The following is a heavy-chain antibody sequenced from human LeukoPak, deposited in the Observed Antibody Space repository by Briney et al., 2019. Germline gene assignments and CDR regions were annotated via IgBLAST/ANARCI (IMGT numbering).Heavy chain of an antibody. J-gene: IGHJ4*02. V-gene: IGHV4-59*08. Sequence: PSEILSLTCSVSGCSISNYYWSWIRQPPGKGLEWIGYIYYSGSTNYNPSLKSRVTITVDTSKNQFSLKLSSVTAADTAVYYCACVMGFGDLFFDYWGQGTLVTVSS. CDR3: ACVMGFGDLFFDY. CDR1: GCSISNYY. D-gene: IGHD3-10*01. CDR2: IYYSGST.